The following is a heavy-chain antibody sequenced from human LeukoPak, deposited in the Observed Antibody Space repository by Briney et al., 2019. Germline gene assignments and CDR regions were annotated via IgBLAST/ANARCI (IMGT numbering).Heavy chain of an antibody. V-gene: IGHV1-69*13. J-gene: IGHJ5*02. CDR3: ARGGPYYDILTGFRTLDSWFDP. CDR1: GGTFSSYA. Sequence: GASVKVSCKASGGTFSSYAISWVRQAPGQGLEWMGGIIPIFGTANYAQKFQGRVTITADESTSTAYMELSSLRSEDTAVYYCARGGPYYDILTGFRTLDSWFDPWGQGTLVTVSS. D-gene: IGHD3-9*01. CDR2: IIPIFGTA.